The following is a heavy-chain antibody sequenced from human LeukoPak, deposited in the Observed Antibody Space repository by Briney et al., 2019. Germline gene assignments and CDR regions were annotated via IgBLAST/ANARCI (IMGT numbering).Heavy chain of an antibody. D-gene: IGHD1-26*01. J-gene: IGHJ4*02. CDR2: IYYSGST. Sequence: SETLSLTCTVPGGSISSYYWSWIRQPPGKGLEWIGYIYYSGSTNYNPSLKSRVTISVDTSKNQFSLKLSSVTAADTAVYYCARQGGSYSFDYWGQGTLVTVSS. CDR3: ARQGGSYSFDY. V-gene: IGHV4-59*08. CDR1: GGSISSYY.